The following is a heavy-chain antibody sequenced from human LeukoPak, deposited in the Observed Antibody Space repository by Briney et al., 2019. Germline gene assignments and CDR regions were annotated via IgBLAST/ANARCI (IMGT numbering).Heavy chain of an antibody. J-gene: IGHJ6*02. CDR2: INPNSGGT. CDR3: ARDLYDILTGYYTRGVYGMDV. Sequence: ASVKVSCKASGYTFTCYYMHWVRQAPGQGREWMGWINPNSGGTNYAQKFQGRVTMTRDTSISTAYMELSRLRSDDTAVYYCARDLYDILTGYYTRGVYGMDVWGQGTTVTVSS. V-gene: IGHV1-2*02. CDR1: GYTFTCYY. D-gene: IGHD3-9*01.